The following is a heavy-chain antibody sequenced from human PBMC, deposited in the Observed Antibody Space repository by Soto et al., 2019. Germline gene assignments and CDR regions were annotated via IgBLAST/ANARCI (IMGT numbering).Heavy chain of an antibody. Sequence: SETLSLTCTVSGVSISSSSYYWGCIRQPPGKGLEWIGSIYYSGSTYYNPSLKSRVTISVDTSKNQFSLKLSSVTAADTAVYYCARPFLEWLLGAFDIWGQGTMVTVSS. J-gene: IGHJ3*02. CDR1: GVSISSSSYY. CDR3: ARPFLEWLLGAFDI. CDR2: IYYSGST. D-gene: IGHD3-3*01. V-gene: IGHV4-39*01.